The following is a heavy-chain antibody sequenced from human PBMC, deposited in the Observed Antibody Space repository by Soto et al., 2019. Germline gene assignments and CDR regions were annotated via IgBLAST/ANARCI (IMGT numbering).Heavy chain of an antibody. D-gene: IGHD6-19*01. CDR2: ISAYNGNT. CDR1: GYTFTSYG. J-gene: IGHJ4*02. V-gene: IGHV1-18*04. CDR3: TRAQYSSGWSHFDS. Sequence: GSVTDSRKASGYTFTSYGISWVRQAAGQGLEWMGWISAYNGNTNYAQKLQGRVTMTTDTSTSTAYMELRSLRSDDTAMDFCTRAQYSSGWSHFDSLGQGTLVTVSS.